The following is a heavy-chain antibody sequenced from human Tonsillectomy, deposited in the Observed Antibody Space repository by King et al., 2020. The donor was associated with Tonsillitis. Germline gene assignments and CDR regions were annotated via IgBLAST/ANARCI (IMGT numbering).Heavy chain of an antibody. J-gene: IGHJ6*03. Sequence: VQLVQSGAEVKKPGESLRISCKGSGYSFTSYWINWVRQMPGKGLEWMGRIDPSDSYTNYSPSFQGHVTISADKSISTAYLQWSSLKASDTAMYYCARHADRYYYDTIGRRRLYYYYMDVWGKGTTVTVSS. CDR2: IDPSDSYT. CDR3: ARHADRYYYDTIGRRRLYYYYMDV. V-gene: IGHV5-10-1*03. D-gene: IGHD3-22*01. CDR1: GYSFTSYW.